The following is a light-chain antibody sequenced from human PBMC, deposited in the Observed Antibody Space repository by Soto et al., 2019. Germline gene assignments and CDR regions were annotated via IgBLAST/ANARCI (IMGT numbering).Light chain of an antibody. V-gene: IGLV2-14*03. J-gene: IGLJ1*01. CDR3: NSYAGNIGYV. CDR2: GVS. CDR1: SSDVGAYNY. Sequence: QSALTQPASVSGSPGQSITISCTGTSSDVGAYNYVSWYQQHPGKAPKLMIYGVSNRPLGISNRFSGSKSGNTASLTISGLQPEDEADYYCNSYAGNIGYVFGTGTKLTVL.